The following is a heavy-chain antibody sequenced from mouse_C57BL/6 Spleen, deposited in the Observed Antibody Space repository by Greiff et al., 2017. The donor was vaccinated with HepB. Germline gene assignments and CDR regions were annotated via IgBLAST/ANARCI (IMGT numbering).Heavy chain of an antibody. J-gene: IGHJ4*01. D-gene: IGHD2-3*01. CDR1: GFTFSSYG. CDR3: SRRNDGYYAMDY. V-gene: IGHV5-6*02. CDR2: ISSGGSYT. Sequence: DVMLVESGGDLVKPGGSLKLSCAASGFTFSSYGMSWVRQTPDKRLEWVATISSGGSYTYYPDSVKGRFTISRDNAKNTLYLQMSSLKSEDTAMYYCSRRNDGYYAMDYWGQGTSVTVSS.